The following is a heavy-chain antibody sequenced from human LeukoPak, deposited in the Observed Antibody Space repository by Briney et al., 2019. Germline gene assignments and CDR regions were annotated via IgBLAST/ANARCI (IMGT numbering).Heavy chain of an antibody. CDR3: ARSGGVVVPAEGPQGLYYYSYYTDV. CDR1: GFTFSTYN. CDR2: ISSSSSTM. D-gene: IGHD2-2*01. V-gene: IGHV3-48*01. Sequence: GGSLRLSCAASGFTFSTYNMNWVRQAPGKGLEWVSYISSSSSTMYYADSVKGRFTISRDNAKSSLYLQMNSLRAEDTAVYYCARSGGVVVPAEGPQGLYYYSYYTDVWGKGTTVTVSS. J-gene: IGHJ6*03.